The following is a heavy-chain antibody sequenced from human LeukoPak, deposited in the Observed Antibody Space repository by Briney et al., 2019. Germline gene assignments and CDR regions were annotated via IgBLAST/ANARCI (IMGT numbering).Heavy chain of an antibody. Sequence: GGSLRLSCAASGSTFSRYDMHWVRQATGKGLEWVSGIGTAGDTYYAGSVEGRFTISRDNAKNSLYLQMNSLRAEDTAVYYCARDFHRRLYDSSGYYLYWGQGTLVTVSS. D-gene: IGHD3-22*01. CDR2: IGTAGDT. CDR3: ARDFHRRLYDSSGYYLY. CDR1: GSTFSRYD. V-gene: IGHV3-13*01. J-gene: IGHJ4*02.